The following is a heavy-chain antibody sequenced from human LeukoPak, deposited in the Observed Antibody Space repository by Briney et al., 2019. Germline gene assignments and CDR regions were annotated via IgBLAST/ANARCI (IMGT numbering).Heavy chain of an antibody. D-gene: IGHD3-3*01. J-gene: IGHJ6*02. CDR2: ISGSGGST. CDR1: GFTFSSYA. V-gene: IGHV3-23*01. Sequence: PGGSLRLSCAASGFTFSSYAMSWVRQAPGKGLEWVSAISGSGGSTYYADSVKGRFTISRDNAKNSLYLQMNSLRAEDTAVYYCARDLTEERFLEWFAYYGMDVWGQGTTVTVSS. CDR3: ARDLTEERFLEWFAYYGMDV.